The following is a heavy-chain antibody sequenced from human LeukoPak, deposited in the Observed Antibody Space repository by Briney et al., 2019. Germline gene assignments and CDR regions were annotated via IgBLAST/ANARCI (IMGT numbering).Heavy chain of an antibody. CDR1: GFTFSTYA. J-gene: IGHJ4*02. CDR3: AKTLHYGHYGKFDY. V-gene: IGHV3-23*01. D-gene: IGHD4-17*01. Sequence: GSLRLSCAASGFTFSTYAMNWVRQAPGKGLEWVSAISNSGDSTYYADSVKGRFTISRDNSKNTLYLQMNSLGAEDTAVYYCAKTLHYGHYGKFDYWGQGTLVTVSS. CDR2: ISNSGDST.